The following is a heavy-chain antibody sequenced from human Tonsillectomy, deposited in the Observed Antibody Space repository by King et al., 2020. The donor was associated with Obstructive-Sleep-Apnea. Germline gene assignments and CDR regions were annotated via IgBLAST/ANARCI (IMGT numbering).Heavy chain of an antibody. J-gene: IGHJ4*02. V-gene: IGHV3-11*06. D-gene: IGHD6-13*01. CDR1: GFTFSDFY. Sequence: VQLVESGGGLVKPGGSLRLSCAASGFTFSDFYMSWIRQAPGKGLECVAYISSVSDYTHYADSVKGRFTISRDNAKNSLYLQMNSLRAEDTAVYYCARGGYSSIRVYWGQGTLVTVSS. CDR2: ISSVSDYT. CDR3: ARGGYSSIRVY.